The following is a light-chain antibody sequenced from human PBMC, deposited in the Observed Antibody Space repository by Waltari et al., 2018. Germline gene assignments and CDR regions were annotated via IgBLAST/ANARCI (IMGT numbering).Light chain of an antibody. J-gene: IGLJ1*01. V-gene: IGLV2-8*01. Sequence: QSALTQPPSASGSPGQSVTISCTGTRSDVGGYNYVSWYQQHPGKAPKLMIYEVSKRPSGVPDRFSGSKSGNTASLTVSGLQAEDEADYYCSSFEVFGTGTKVTVL. CDR1: RSDVGGYNY. CDR3: SSFEV. CDR2: EVS.